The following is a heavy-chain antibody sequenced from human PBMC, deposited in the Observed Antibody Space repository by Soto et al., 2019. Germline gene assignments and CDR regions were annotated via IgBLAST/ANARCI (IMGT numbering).Heavy chain of an antibody. CDR3: ARDTMAFGFDY. Sequence: VQLQESGPGRVKPSETLSLTCTVSGDSVGSGAVYWTWIRQPPGKGLEWIGYMYYTGRTTYNPSLKSRVTISMDASKNQFALKLTSVTAADTAMYYGARDTMAFGFDYWGQGALVTVAS. V-gene: IGHV4-61*08. CDR2: MYYTGRT. CDR1: GDSVGSGAVY. J-gene: IGHJ4*02. D-gene: IGHD3-10*01.